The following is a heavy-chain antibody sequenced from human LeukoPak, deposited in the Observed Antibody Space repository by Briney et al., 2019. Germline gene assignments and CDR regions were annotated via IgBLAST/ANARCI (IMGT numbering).Heavy chain of an antibody. CDR2: ISYDGSNK. D-gene: IGHD6-13*01. CDR3: ARPYSSSEGAFDI. J-gene: IGHJ3*02. V-gene: IGHV3-30-3*01. Sequence: GRSLRLSCAASGFTFSSYAMHWVRQAPGKGLEWVAVISYDGSNKYYADSVKGRFTISRDNSKNTLYLQMNSLRAEDTAVYYCARPYSSSEGAFDIWDQGTMVTVSS. CDR1: GFTFSSYA.